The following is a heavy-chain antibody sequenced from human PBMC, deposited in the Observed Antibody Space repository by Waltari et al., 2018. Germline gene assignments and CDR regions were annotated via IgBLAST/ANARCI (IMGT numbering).Heavy chain of an antibody. CDR2: INHSGST. CDR1: GGSFSGYY. V-gene: IGHV4-34*01. D-gene: IGHD1-1*01. CDR3: ARDLTGATRGRYFDF. J-gene: IGHJ4*02. Sequence: QVQLQQWGAGLLKPSETLSLTCAVYGGSFSGYYWSWIRQPPGKGLEWIGEINHSGSTNYNPSLKSRVTISVDTSKNQFSLRLSSVTAADTAVYYCARDLTGATRGRYFDFWGQGTLVTVSS.